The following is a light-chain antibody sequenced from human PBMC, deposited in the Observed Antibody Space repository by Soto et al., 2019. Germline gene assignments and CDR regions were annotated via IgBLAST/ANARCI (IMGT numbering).Light chain of an antibody. CDR1: RSINSNY. Sequence: EIVMTQSPGTLSLSPGEGATLSGRASRSINSNYLAWYQQKPGQAPSLLTYGASRRATDVPDRFSASGSGTDFALTISRLEPEDVAVYYCQQYISSPLTFGGGTKVEI. CDR3: QQYISSPLT. CDR2: GAS. V-gene: IGKV3-20*01. J-gene: IGKJ4*01.